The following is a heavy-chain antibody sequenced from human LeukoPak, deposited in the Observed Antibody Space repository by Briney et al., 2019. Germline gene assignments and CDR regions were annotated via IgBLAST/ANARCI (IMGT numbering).Heavy chain of an antibody. Sequence: SETLSLTCAVYGGPFSGYYWSWIRQPQGKDLEGIGEFTRNRDINYNPSLKSRVTLSLEASQNKFSLTVNSVSAADTAVYYCARLSLMNPQLAYWYFDVWGRGTLVTVSS. J-gene: IGHJ2*01. CDR2: FTRNRDI. CDR3: ARLSLMNPQLAYWYFDV. V-gene: IGHV4-34*01. D-gene: IGHD1-1*01. CDR1: GGPFSGYY.